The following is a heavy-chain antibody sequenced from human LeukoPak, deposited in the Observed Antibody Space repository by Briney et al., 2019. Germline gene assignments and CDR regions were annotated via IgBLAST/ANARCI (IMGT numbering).Heavy chain of an antibody. V-gene: IGHV1-18*01. J-gene: IGHJ4*02. CDR1: GYTFTTYG. Sequence: ASVKVSCKASGYTFTTYGITWVRQAPGQGLEWMGWISGNNGNTNYEQKLQGRVTMTTDTSTSTAYTEMRSLSADDTAVYYCARARGDSSSWYVLYWGQGTLVTVSS. D-gene: IGHD6-13*01. CDR3: ARARGDSSSWYVLY. CDR2: ISGNNGNT.